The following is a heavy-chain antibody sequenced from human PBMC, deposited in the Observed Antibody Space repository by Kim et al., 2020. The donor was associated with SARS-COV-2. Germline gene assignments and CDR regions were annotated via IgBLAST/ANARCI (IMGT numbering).Heavy chain of an antibody. J-gene: IGHJ4*02. Sequence: ASVKVSCKASGYTFTSYGISWVRQAPGQGLEWMGWISAYNGNTNYAQKLQGRVTMTTDTSTSTAYMELRSLRSDDTAVYYCARGGLRSITMIVVEEPFDYWGQGTLVTVSS. CDR1: GYTFTSYG. D-gene: IGHD3-22*01. CDR2: ISAYNGNT. CDR3: ARGGLRSITMIVVEEPFDY. V-gene: IGHV1-18*01.